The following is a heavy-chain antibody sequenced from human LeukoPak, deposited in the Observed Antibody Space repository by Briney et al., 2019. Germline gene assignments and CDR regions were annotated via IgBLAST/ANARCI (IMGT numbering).Heavy chain of an antibody. CDR2: ISDSGESP. V-gene: IGHV3-23*01. CDR3: AREQMGLAAADYYFDY. CDR1: GFTFSIYW. J-gene: IGHJ4*02. Sequence: GGSLRLSCAASGFTFSIYWMSWVRQTPGKGLEWLSLISDSGESPPDADSAKGRFTISRDNAKNTLYLQMNSLRAEDTAVYYCAREQMGLAAADYYFDYWGQGTLVTVSS. D-gene: IGHD6-13*01.